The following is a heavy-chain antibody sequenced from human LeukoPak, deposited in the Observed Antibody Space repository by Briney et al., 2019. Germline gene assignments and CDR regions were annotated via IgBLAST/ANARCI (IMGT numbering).Heavy chain of an antibody. D-gene: IGHD2-15*01. CDR1: GFTFSSYA. CDR2: ISGSGGST. J-gene: IGHJ6*02. V-gene: IGHV3-23*01. Sequence: GGSLRLSCAASGFTFSSYAMSWVRQAPGKGLEWVSAISGSGGSTYYADSVKGRFTISRDNSKNTLYLQMNSLRAEDTAVYYCTKDRCSGGSCYYYYGMDVWGQGTKVTVSS. CDR3: TKDRCSGGSCYYYYGMDV.